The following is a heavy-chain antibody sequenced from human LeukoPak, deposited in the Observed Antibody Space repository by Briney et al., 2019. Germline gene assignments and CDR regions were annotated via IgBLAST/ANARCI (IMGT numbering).Heavy chain of an antibody. V-gene: IGHV4-39*01. CDR2: INHSGGT. CDR1: SGSISSSNYY. CDR3: ARHNIRGVSHWLDH. D-gene: IGHD3-10*01. J-gene: IGHJ5*02. Sequence: SETLSLTCTVPSGSISSSNYYWGWIRQPPGKGLEWIVIINHSGGTYYKPSLKSRSTISVDTSNSQFSLRLSSVTAADTAVYFCARHNIRGVSHWLDHWGQGTQVTVSS.